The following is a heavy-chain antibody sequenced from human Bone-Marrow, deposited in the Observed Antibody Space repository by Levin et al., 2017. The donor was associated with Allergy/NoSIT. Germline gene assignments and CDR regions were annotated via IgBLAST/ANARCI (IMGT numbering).Heavy chain of an antibody. CDR3: VGGYEYFDY. J-gene: IGHJ4*02. CDR1: GYSFTTYW. V-gene: IGHV5-51*01. Sequence: GGSLRLSCKGFGYSFTTYWIGWVRQMPGKGLEWMGIIYPDDSDTRYSPSFEGQVTISVDKSISTAYLQWSSLKASDTAMYYCVGGYEYFDYWGQGTLVTVSS. CDR2: IYPDDSDT. D-gene: IGHD5-12*01.